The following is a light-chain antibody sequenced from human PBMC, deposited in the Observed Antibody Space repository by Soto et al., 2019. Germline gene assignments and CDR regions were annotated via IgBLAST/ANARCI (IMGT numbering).Light chain of an antibody. V-gene: IGKV3-20*01. CDR2: GVS. CDR3: QQYGGSPRT. J-gene: IGKJ5*01. CDR1: ESLSSNY. Sequence: EIVLTQSPGTLSLSPGERATLSCRASESLSSNYLAWDQQKPGQAPRLLIYGVSSRATGVPVSFSGSGSGTDFTLTISRLEPEDFALYYCQQYGGSPRTFGQGTRLGI.